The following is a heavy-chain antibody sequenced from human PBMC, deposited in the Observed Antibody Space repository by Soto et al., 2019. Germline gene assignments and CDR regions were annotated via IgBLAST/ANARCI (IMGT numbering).Heavy chain of an antibody. J-gene: IGHJ4*02. Sequence: LSLTCTVSGGSVSSGSYYWSWIRQPPGKGLEWIGYIYYSGSTNYNPSLKSRVTISVDTSKNQFSLKLSSVTAADTAVYYCARSKGIAAPTDYWGQGTPVTVSS. D-gene: IGHD6-13*01. CDR2: IYYSGST. V-gene: IGHV4-61*01. CDR3: ARSKGIAAPTDY. CDR1: GGSVSSGSYY.